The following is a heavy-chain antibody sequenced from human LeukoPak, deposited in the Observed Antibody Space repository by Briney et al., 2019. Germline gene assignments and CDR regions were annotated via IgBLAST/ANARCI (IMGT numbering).Heavy chain of an antibody. CDR1: GYTFTGYY. J-gene: IGHJ4*02. Sequence: ASVKVSCKASGYTFTGYYMHWVRQAPGQGLEWMGWINPNSGGTNYAQKFQGRVTMTRDTSISTAYMELSRLRSDDTAVYYCATPAALGFTAMVSLWGQGTLVTVSS. V-gene: IGHV1-2*02. CDR3: ATPAALGFTAMVSL. D-gene: IGHD5-18*01. CDR2: INPNSGGT.